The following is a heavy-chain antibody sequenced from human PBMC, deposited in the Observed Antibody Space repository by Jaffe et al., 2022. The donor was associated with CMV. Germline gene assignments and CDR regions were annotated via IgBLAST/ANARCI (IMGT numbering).Heavy chain of an antibody. CDR2: IWYDGSNK. J-gene: IGHJ6*02. V-gene: IGHV3-33*01. CDR3: ASLGNYDSSGYYLGGMDV. Sequence: QVQLVESGGGVVQPGRSLRLSCAASGFTFSSYGMHWVRQAPGKGLEWVAVIWYDGSNKYYADSVKGRFTISRDNSKNTLYLQMNSLRAEDTAVYYCASLGNYDSSGYYLGGMDVWGQGTTVTVSS. CDR1: GFTFSSYG. D-gene: IGHD3-22*01.